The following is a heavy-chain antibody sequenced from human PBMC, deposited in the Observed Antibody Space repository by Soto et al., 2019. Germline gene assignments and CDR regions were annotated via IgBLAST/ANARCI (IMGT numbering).Heavy chain of an antibody. CDR3: AKGRRNYYGSGYDH. Sequence: EVQLLESGGGLVQPGGSLRLSCAASGFNFSSYAMSWVRQAPGKGLEWVSSISGSGGSTYYADSVKGRFTISRDNSKKKLFLQMNSLRAEDTAVYYCAKGRRNYYGSGYDHWGQGTLVTVSS. J-gene: IGHJ5*02. CDR1: GFNFSSYA. V-gene: IGHV3-23*01. CDR2: ISGSGGST. D-gene: IGHD3-10*01.